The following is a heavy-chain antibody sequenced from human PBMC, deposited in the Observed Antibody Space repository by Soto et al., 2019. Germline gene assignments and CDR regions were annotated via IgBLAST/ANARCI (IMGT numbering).Heavy chain of an antibody. CDR3: AREGGSYGPFDC. CDR2: IYSGGST. CDR1: GFTVSTSY. J-gene: IGHJ4*02. D-gene: IGHD3-10*01. Sequence: GGSLRLSCAASGFTVSTSYMSWVRQAPGKGLEWVSVIYSGGSTYNADSVKGRFTISRDNSKNTLYLQMNSLRAEDTAVYYCAREGGSYGPFDCWGQGTLVTVSS. V-gene: IGHV3-53*01.